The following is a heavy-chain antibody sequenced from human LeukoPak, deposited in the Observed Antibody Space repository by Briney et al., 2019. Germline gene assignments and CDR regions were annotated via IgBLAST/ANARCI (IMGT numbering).Heavy chain of an antibody. CDR3: AREACSGGSCYSVDY. Sequence: SETLSLTCTVSGGSISSYYWSWIRQPPGKGLEWIGSIYHSGSTYYNPSLKSRVTISVDTSKNQFSLKLSSVTAADTAVYYCAREACSGGSCYSVDYWGQGTLVTVSS. V-gene: IGHV4-38-2*02. J-gene: IGHJ4*02. CDR1: GGSISSYY. CDR2: IYHSGST. D-gene: IGHD2-15*01.